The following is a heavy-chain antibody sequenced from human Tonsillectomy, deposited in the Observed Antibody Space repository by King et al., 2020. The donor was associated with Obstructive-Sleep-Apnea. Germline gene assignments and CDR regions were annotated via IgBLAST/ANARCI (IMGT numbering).Heavy chain of an antibody. CDR2: ISSIVSPI. J-gene: IGHJ2*01. CDR1: GSPFMDHT. CDR3: ARDGRPGWYFDL. V-gene: IGHV3-11*01. D-gene: IGHD1-1*01. Sequence: VQLVESGGALAKPGGPLSPPFAPPGSPFMDHTLTWIRQAPGQGPEWAPYISSIVSPIYHADSVTGRFTISRDNANNSRYLQMTSLRAEDTAVYYCARDGRPGWYFDLWGRGTLVTVSS.